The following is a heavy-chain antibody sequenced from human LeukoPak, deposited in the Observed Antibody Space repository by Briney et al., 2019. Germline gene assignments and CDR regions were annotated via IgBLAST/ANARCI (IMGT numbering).Heavy chain of an antibody. CDR1: GYTFTSYD. D-gene: IGHD1-14*01. Sequence: ASVKVSCKASGYTFTSYDINWVRQATGQGLEWMGWMNPNSGNTGYAQKFQGRVTITRNTSISTAYMELSSLSSEDTAVYYCARGITGTDAFDIWGQGTMVTVSS. J-gene: IGHJ3*02. CDR2: MNPNSGNT. CDR3: ARGITGTDAFDI. V-gene: IGHV1-8*03.